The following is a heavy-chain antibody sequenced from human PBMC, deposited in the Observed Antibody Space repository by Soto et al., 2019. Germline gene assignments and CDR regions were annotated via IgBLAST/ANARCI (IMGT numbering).Heavy chain of an antibody. CDR2: ISYDGSNK. CDR1: GFTFSSYA. Sequence: QVQLVESGGGVVQPGRSLRLSCAASGFTFSSYAMHWVRQAPGKGLEWVAVISYDGSNKYYADSVKGRFTISRDNSKNTLCLQMNSLRAEDTAVYYCARSLRFLEWLIDVWGQGTTVTVSS. V-gene: IGHV3-30-3*01. D-gene: IGHD3-3*01. J-gene: IGHJ6*02. CDR3: ARSLRFLEWLIDV.